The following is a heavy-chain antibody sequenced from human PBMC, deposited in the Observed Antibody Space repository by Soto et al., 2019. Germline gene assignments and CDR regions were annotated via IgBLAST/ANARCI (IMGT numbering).Heavy chain of an antibody. CDR3: ARALWIGYCSSTSCHPFDY. J-gene: IGHJ4*02. Sequence: QVQLVQSGAEVKKPGSSVKVSCKASGGTFSSYAISWVRQAPGQGLEWMGGIIPIFGTANYAQKFQGRVTITAGESTSTAYMELSSLRSEDTAVYYCARALWIGYCSSTSCHPFDYWCQGTLVTVFS. D-gene: IGHD2-2*01. CDR1: GGTFSSYA. V-gene: IGHV1-69*01. CDR2: IIPIFGTA.